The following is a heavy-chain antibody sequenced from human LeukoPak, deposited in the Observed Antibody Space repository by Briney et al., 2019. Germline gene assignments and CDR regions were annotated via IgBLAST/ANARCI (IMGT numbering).Heavy chain of an antibody. CDR2: VYYTGST. D-gene: IGHD2-15*01. CDR1: GGSISGYY. V-gene: IGHV4-59*01. J-gene: IGHJ4*02. CDR3: ARAGAYSWTFDY. Sequence: SETLSLTCTVSGGSISGYYWSWIRQPPGKGLEWIANVYYTGSTNYNPSLKSRLTMSIDTSKNQFSLQLSSLTAADTAVYYCARAGAYSWTFDYWGQGTLVAVSS.